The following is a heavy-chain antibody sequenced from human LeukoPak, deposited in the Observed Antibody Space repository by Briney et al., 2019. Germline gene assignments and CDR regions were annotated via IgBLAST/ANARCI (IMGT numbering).Heavy chain of an antibody. CDR1: GFTFDDYT. J-gene: IGHJ4*02. D-gene: IGHD3-9*01. CDR2: VNWDGDIT. V-gene: IGHV3-43*01. CDR3: AKGNILTGPPDS. Sequence: GGSLRLSCAASGFTFDDYTMHWVRQPPGKGLGWVSLVNWDGDITEYADSVKGRFTISRDNSKNSLFLQMNSLRTEDTALYYCAKGNILTGPPDSWGQGTLVTVSS.